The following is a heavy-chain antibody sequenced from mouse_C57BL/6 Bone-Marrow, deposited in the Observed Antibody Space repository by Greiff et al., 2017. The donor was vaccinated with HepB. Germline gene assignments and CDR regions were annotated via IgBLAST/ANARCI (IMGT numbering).Heavy chain of an antibody. V-gene: IGHV6-3*01. Sequence: EVQLVESGGGLVQPGGSMKLSCVASGFTFSNYWMNWVRQSPEKGLEWVAQIRLKSDNYATHYAESVKGRFTISRDDSNSSVYLQLNNLRAEDTGIYYGTEGQVAYWGQGTLVTVSA. D-gene: IGHD6-1*01. CDR3: TEGQVAY. CDR1: GFTFSNYW. CDR2: IRLKSDNYAT. J-gene: IGHJ3*01.